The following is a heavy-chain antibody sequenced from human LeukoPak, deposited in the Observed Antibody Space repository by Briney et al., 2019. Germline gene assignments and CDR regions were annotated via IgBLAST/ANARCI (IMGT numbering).Heavy chain of an antibody. CDR2: IHYTGRA. Sequence: SETLSLTCSVFGGSISSTTYYWVWIRQPPGKGLECVASIHYTGRAYYNPSLKSRATISADTSKNHFSLKLTSVTAADTAVYYCARHFDNGDYKKTFDIWGQGTMVTVSS. V-gene: IGHV4-39*01. D-gene: IGHD4-17*01. J-gene: IGHJ3*02. CDR1: GGSISSTTYY. CDR3: ARHFDNGDYKKTFDI.